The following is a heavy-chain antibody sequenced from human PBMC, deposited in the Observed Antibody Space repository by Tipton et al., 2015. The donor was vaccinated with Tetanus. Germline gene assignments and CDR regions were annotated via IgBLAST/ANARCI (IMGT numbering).Heavy chain of an antibody. J-gene: IGHJ4*02. D-gene: IGHD3-3*01. V-gene: IGHV4-39*01. Sequence: TLSLTCTVSGVSIADNSNYWGWIRQPPGKGPEWIGSIYFSGDTYSNPSLKSRVTMSVDTSRNQFSLRLSSVTAADTAVYYCARHNSGYFTFFDYWGQGTLVTVSS. CDR3: ARHNSGYFTFFDY. CDR2: IYFSGDT. CDR1: GVSIADNSNY.